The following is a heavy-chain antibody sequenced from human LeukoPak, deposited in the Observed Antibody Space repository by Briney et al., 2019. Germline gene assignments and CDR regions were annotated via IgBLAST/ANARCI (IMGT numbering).Heavy chain of an antibody. D-gene: IGHD1-26*01. J-gene: IGHJ4*02. CDR1: GGSISSNHYY. CDR3: ARVTGYSIEDYFDY. Sequence: PSETLSLTCTVSGGSISSNHYYWGWIRQPPGKGLERLGSIYYSGCTSYNPSLKSPVTISVDTSKNQFSLKLSSVTAADTAVYYCARVTGYSIEDYFDYWGQGTLVTVSS. V-gene: IGHV4-39*07. CDR2: IYYSGCT.